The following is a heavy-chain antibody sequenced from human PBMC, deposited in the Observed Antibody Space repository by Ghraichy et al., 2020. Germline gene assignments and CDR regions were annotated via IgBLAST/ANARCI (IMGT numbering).Heavy chain of an antibody. D-gene: IGHD3-22*01. CDR3: ARAGKFDYDSSGYFYPQDY. CDR2: ISNDGNYI. Sequence: GGSLRLSCAASRFTFSSYAMYWIRQAPGKGLEWVAVISNDGNYIRYADSVKGRFTISRENSNHTLYLQMNSLRREDTAVYYCARAGKFDYDSSGYFYPQDYWGQGTLVTVSS. CDR1: RFTFSSYA. V-gene: IGHV3-30*04. J-gene: IGHJ4*02.